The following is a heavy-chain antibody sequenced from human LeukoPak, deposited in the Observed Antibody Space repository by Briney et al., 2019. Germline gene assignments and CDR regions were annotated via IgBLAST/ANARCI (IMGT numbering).Heavy chain of an antibody. J-gene: IGHJ4*02. D-gene: IGHD3-3*02. CDR1: GFTFSTFD. CDR2: ISGSGTTT. Sequence: PGGSLRLPCVASGFTFSTFDMGWVRQPPGKGLEWVATISGSGTTTNYADSVKGRFTVSRDIFRNTLYLQMSSLRAEDTAIYYCAKDQSFSDWGQGTLVTVSS. V-gene: IGHV3-23*01. CDR3: AKDQSFSD.